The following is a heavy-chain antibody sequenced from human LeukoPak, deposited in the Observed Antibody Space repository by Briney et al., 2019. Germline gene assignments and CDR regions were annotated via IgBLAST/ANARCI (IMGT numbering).Heavy chain of an antibody. CDR1: GYSISSGYY. V-gene: IGHV4-38-2*02. Sequence: PSETLSLTCTVSGYSISSGYYWGWIRQPPGKGLEWIGSIYHSGSTYYNPSLKSRVTISVDTSKNQFSLKLSSVTAADTAVYYCARGGSGATGWFDPWGRGTLVTVSS. J-gene: IGHJ5*02. CDR2: IYHSGST. D-gene: IGHD1-26*01. CDR3: ARGGSGATGWFDP.